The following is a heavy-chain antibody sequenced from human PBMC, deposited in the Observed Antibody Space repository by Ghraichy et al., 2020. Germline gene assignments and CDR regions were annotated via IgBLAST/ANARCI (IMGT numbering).Heavy chain of an antibody. J-gene: IGHJ6*02. V-gene: IGHV3-33*01. CDR2: IWYDGSNK. CDR1: GFTFSSYG. CDR3: AREGGTGTRRSYYYYGMDV. Sequence: GESLNISCAASGFTFSSYGMHWVRQAPGKGLEWVAVIWYDGSNKYYADSVKGRFTISRDNSKNTLYLQMNSLRAEDTAVYYCAREGGTGTRRSYYYYGMDVWGQGTTVTVSS. D-gene: IGHD1-1*01.